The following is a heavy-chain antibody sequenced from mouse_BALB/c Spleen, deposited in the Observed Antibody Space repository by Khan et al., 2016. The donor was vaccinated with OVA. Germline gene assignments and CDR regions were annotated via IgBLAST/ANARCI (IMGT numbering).Heavy chain of an antibody. CDR3: AREAYRYDEYYFDY. CDR2: ISSGGTA. CDR1: GFTFSSYV. V-gene: IGHV5-6-5*01. Sequence: EVQLVESGGKLVKPGGSLKVSCAVSGFTFSSYVMSWVRQTPEKRLEWVASISSGGTASYLDSLKGRFTISRDNARNILYLQMSRLRSEDTAMYYCAREAYRYDEYYFDYWGQGTTLTVSS. J-gene: IGHJ2*01. D-gene: IGHD2-14*01.